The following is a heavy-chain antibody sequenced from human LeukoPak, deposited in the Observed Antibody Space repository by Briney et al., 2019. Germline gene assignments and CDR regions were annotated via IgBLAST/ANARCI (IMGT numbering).Heavy chain of an antibody. CDR2: INHSGST. CDR3: ARGLGSGWPTYFDY. Sequence: SETLSLTCAVYGGSFSGYYWSWIRQPPGKGLEWIGEINHSGSTNYNPSLKSRVTISVDTSKNQFSLKLSSVTAADTAVYYCARGLGSGWPTYFDYWGQGNLVTVSS. V-gene: IGHV4-34*01. J-gene: IGHJ4*02. D-gene: IGHD6-19*01. CDR1: GGSFSGYY.